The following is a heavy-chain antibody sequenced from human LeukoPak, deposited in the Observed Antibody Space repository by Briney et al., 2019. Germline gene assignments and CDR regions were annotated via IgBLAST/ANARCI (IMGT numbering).Heavy chain of an antibody. CDR3: AKGSSYGDYPYYFDY. D-gene: IGHD4-17*01. CDR2: ISWNSGSI. CDR1: GFTFDDCA. V-gene: IGHV3-9*01. J-gene: IGHJ4*02. Sequence: PGGSLRLSCAASGFTFDDCAMHWVRQAPGKGLEWVSGISWNSGSIGYADSVKGRFTISRDNAKNSLYLQMNSLRAEDTALYYCAKGSSYGDYPYYFDYWGQGTLVTVSS.